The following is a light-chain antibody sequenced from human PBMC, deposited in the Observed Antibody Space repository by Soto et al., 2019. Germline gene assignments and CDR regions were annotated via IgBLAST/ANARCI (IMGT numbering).Light chain of an antibody. CDR1: RSVSSY. CDR3: QQRSNWPPYT. Sequence: EIVLTQSPATLSLSPGERATLSCRANRSVSSYLAWYQQKPGQAPRLLIYDASNRATGIPARFSGSGSGTDFTLTISSLEPEDFAVYYCQQRSNWPPYTFGQGTKVDIK. CDR2: DAS. V-gene: IGKV3-11*01. J-gene: IGKJ2*01.